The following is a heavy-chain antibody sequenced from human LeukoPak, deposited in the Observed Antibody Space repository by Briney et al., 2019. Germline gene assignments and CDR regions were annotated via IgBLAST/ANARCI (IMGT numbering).Heavy chain of an antibody. V-gene: IGHV1-2*02. CDR2: INPKSGGT. CDR3: ARGARLTYYYDSSGFYCFDD. CDR1: GYTYNDFY. D-gene: IGHD3-22*01. Sequence: ASVKVSCKASGYTYNDFYIHLVRQAPGQGLEWMGWINPKSGGTSSAQTFQGRVTLTRDRPITTVFIELSRLTSADTAVYYCARGARLTYYYDSSGFYCFDDWGQGTLVTVSS. J-gene: IGHJ4*02.